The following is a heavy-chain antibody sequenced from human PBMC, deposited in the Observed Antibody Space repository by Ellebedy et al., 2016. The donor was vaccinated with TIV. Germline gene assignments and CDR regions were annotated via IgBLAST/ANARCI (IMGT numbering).Heavy chain of an antibody. J-gene: IGHJ4*02. Sequence: GESLKISCAASGFAFDDDWMTWVRQAPGKGLAWVANINQDGSDQSYVDSVKGRFSISRDNAKTSLYLQMNSLRAEDTAVYYCARGGATSSRYWRNWGQGALVTVSS. CDR3: ARGGATSSRYWRN. V-gene: IGHV3-7*01. CDR1: GFAFDDDW. CDR2: INQDGSDQ. D-gene: IGHD2-2*01.